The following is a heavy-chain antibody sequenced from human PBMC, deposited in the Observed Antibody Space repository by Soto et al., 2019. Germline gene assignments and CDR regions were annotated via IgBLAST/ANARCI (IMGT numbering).Heavy chain of an antibody. V-gene: IGHV1-18*01. CDR2: ISAHNGNT. Sequence: QVHLVQSGAEVKKPGASVKVSCKGSGYGFTTYGTTGVRQAPGQGLEWMAWISAHNGNTNYAQKLQGRVTVTRDTSTSTAYMELRSLRSDDTAVYYCARGRYGDYWGQGALVTVSS. D-gene: IGHD1-1*01. CDR3: ARGRYGDY. J-gene: IGHJ4*02. CDR1: GYGFTTYG.